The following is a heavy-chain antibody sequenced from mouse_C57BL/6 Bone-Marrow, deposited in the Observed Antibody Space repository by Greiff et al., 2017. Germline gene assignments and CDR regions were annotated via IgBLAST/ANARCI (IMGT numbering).Heavy chain of an antibody. CDR1: GYTFTSYW. Sequence: QVQLQQPGAELVRPGSSVKLSCKASGYTFTSYWMDWVKQRPGQGLEWIGNIYPSDSETHYNQKFKDKATLTVDKSSSTAYMQLSSLTSEDSAVYYCARSRYRTRAWFAYWGQGTLVTVSA. CDR2: IYPSDSET. CDR3: ARSRYRTRAWFAY. J-gene: IGHJ3*01. D-gene: IGHD2-12*01. V-gene: IGHV1-61*01.